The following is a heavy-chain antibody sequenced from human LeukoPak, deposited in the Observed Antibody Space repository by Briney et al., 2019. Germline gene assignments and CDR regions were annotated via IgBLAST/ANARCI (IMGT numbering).Heavy chain of an antibody. V-gene: IGHV3-30*04. CDR3: AKSGGFFDT. CDR2: ISYDGDNK. J-gene: IGHJ4*02. CDR1: VFTFSSYA. D-gene: IGHD1-26*01. Sequence: GGSLRLSCAASVFTFSSYAMHWVRQAPGKGLEWVAAISYDGDNKKYADSVKGRFTISRDNSKNTLYLQMNSPRAEDTGVYYCAKSGGFFDTWGQGTLVTVSS.